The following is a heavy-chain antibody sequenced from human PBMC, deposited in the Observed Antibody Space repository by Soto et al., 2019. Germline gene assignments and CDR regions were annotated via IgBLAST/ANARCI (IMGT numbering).Heavy chain of an antibody. CDR1: GGSISSGDYY. D-gene: IGHD5-12*01. J-gene: IGHJ4*02. V-gene: IGHV4-30-4*01. Sequence: SETLSLTCTVSGGSISSGDYYWSWIRQPPGKGLEWIGYIYYSGSTYYNPSLKSRVTISVDTSKNQFSLKLSSVTAADTAVYYCARWLGYGPHFDYWGQGTLVTVPS. CDR2: IYYSGST. CDR3: ARWLGYGPHFDY.